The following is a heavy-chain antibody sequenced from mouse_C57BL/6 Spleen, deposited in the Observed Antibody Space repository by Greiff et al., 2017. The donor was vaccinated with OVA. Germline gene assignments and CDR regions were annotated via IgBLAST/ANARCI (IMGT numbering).Heavy chain of an antibody. CDR2: IWRGGST. V-gene: IGHV2-5*01. D-gene: IGHD2-1*01. J-gene: IGHJ4*01. CDR3: AKIYYGKPYAMDY. Sequence: VQLQQSGPGLVQPSQSLSITCTVSGFSLTSCGVHWVRQSPGKGLEWLGVIWRGGSTDYNAAFMSRLSITKDNSKSQVFFKMNSLQADDTAIYYCAKIYYGKPYAMDYWGQGTSVTVSA. CDR1: GFSLTSCG.